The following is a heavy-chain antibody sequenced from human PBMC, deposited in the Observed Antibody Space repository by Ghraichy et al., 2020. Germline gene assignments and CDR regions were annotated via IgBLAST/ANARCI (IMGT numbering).Heavy chain of an antibody. V-gene: IGHV3-11*01. CDR2: ISSSGSTI. D-gene: IGHD3-22*01. Sequence: GGSLRLSCAASGFTFSDYYMSWIRQAPGKGLEWVSYISSSGSTIYYADSVEGRFTISRDNAKNSLYLQMNSLRAEDTAVYYCARDYYDSSGYYHYYYGMDVWGQGTTVTVSS. J-gene: IGHJ6*02. CDR1: GFTFSDYY. CDR3: ARDYYDSSGYYHYYYGMDV.